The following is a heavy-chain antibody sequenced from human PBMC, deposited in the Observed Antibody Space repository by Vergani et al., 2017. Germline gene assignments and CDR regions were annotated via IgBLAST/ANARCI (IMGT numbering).Heavy chain of an antibody. D-gene: IGHD6-6*01. V-gene: IGHV1-69*08. CDR3: ARDYEQLDQDLKHDAFDI. CDR1: GGTFSSYT. J-gene: IGHJ3*02. CDR2: IIPILGMA. Sequence: QVQLVQSGAEVKQPGSSVKVSCKASGGTFSSYTISWVRQAPGQGLEWMGRIIPILGMANYAQKFKGRVTITADKSTSTAYLELSSLRSEDTAVYYCARDYEQLDQDLKHDAFDIWGQGTMVTVSS.